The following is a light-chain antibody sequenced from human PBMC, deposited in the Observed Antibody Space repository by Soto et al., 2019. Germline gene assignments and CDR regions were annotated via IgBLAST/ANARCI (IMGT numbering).Light chain of an antibody. CDR3: QQHGDAPMT. CDR2: GAS. V-gene: IGKV3-20*01. Sequence: IGKTPGPANLSVSAGERAALSCRASQSVSSSLAWYQQKPGQPPRLLIYGASSRATGIPDRFSGSGSGTDFSLTISRLEPEDFAVSYCQQHGDAPMTFGQGTRLEI. CDR1: QSVSSS. J-gene: IGKJ5*01.